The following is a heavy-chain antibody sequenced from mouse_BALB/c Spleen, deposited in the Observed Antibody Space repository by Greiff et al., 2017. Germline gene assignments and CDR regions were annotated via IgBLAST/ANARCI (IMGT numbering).Heavy chain of an antibody. CDR2: ISYSGST. CDR3: ASVYDGFAWFAY. D-gene: IGHD2-3*01. J-gene: IGHJ3*01. V-gene: IGHV3-2*02. Sequence: EVQLVESGPGLVKPSQSLSLTCTVTGYSITSDYAWNWIRQFPGNKLEWMGYISYSGSTSYNPSLKSRISITRDTSKNQFFLQLNSVTTEDTATYYCASVYDGFAWFAYWGQGTLVTVSA. CDR1: GYSITSDYA.